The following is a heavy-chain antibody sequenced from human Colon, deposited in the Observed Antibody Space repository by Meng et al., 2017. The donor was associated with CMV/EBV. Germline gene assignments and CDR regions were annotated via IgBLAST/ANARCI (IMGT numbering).Heavy chain of an antibody. D-gene: IGHD4-23*01. CDR1: GFTFDDYA. CDR2: ISWDGDGA. CDR3: ARAAVGGNEGIDY. Sequence: GGSLRLSCAASGFTFDDYAMHWVRQAPGKGLEWISGISWDGDGADYADSVKGRFTISRDNAKNSLYLQMNSLRAEDTATYYCARAAVGGNEGIDYWGQGTLVTVSS. V-gene: IGHV3-9*01. J-gene: IGHJ4*02.